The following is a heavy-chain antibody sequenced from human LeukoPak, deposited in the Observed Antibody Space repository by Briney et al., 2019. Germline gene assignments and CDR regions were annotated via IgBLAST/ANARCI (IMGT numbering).Heavy chain of an antibody. J-gene: IGHJ4*02. CDR3: AKPLSMVRGVIIPEYYFDY. D-gene: IGHD3-10*01. CDR1: GFTFDDYA. Sequence: GESLRLSCAASGFTFDDYAMHWVRQAPGKGPEWVPGISWNSGSIGYADSVKGRFTISRDNAKNSLYLQMNSLRAEDTALYYCAKPLSMVRGVIIPEYYFDYWGQGTLVTVSS. CDR2: ISWNSGSI. V-gene: IGHV3-9*01.